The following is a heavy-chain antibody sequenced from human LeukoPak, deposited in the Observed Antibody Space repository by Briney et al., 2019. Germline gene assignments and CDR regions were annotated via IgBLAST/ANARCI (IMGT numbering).Heavy chain of an antibody. V-gene: IGHV1-69*06. J-gene: IGHJ5*02. D-gene: IGHD6-13*01. CDR3: ARVAAPGNRFWFDP. CDR1: VDTFSNYA. Sequence: GASVKVSCKASVDTFSNYASSWGRQAPEQRGEWMGSIIPMFGTPNNAQKFHDRVTITADKSTNTAYMELRSLRAEDTAVYYCARVAAPGNRFWFDPWGQGTLVTVSS. CDR2: IIPMFGTP.